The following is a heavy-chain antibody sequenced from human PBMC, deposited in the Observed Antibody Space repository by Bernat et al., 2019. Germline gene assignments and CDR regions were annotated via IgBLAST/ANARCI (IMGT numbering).Heavy chain of an antibody. V-gene: IGHV1-18*01. CDR3: ERRQTPWGPYGSGGSCHIYYYYGMDV. J-gene: IGHJ6*02. Sequence: QVQLVQSGAEVKKPGASVKVSCKASGYTFTSYGISWVRQAPGQGLEWMGWISAYNGNTNYAQKLQGRVTMTTDTSTSTAYMELRSLRSDDTAVYYCERRQTPWGPYGSGGSCHIYYYYGMDVWGQGTTVTVSS. CDR2: ISAYNGNT. D-gene: IGHD2-15*01. CDR1: GYTFTSYG.